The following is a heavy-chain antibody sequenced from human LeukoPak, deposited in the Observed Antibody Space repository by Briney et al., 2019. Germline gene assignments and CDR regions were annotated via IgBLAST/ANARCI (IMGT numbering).Heavy chain of an antibody. Sequence: GGSLRLSCAVSGFTFSSYAMHWVRQAPGKGLEYVSAISSNGGSTYYANSVKGRFTISRDNSKNTLYLQMGSLRAEDMAVYYCARDYDYASDYWGQGTLVPVSS. D-gene: IGHD3-16*01. CDR1: GFTFSSYA. CDR2: ISSNGGST. CDR3: ARDYDYASDY. J-gene: IGHJ4*02. V-gene: IGHV3-64*01.